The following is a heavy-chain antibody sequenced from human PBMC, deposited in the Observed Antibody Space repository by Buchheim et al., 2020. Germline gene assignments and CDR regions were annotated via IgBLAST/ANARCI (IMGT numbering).Heavy chain of an antibody. CDR2: ISYDGSNK. V-gene: IGHV3-30*18. Sequence: QVQLVESGGGVVQPGRSLRLSCAASGFTFSSYGMHWVRQAPGKGLEWVAVISYDGSNKYYADYVKGRFTISRDNSKNTLYLQMNSLRAEDTAVYYCAKDLWSTMGYYYYGMDVWGQGTT. CDR1: GFTFSSYG. D-gene: IGHD1-26*01. CDR3: AKDLWSTMGYYYYGMDV. J-gene: IGHJ6*02.